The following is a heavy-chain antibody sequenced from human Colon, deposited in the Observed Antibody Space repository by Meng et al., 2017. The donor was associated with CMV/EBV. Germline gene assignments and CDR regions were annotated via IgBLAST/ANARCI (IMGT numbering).Heavy chain of an antibody. CDR2: INPNSGGT. J-gene: IGHJ4*02. CDR3: ASLPFPYCTTSTCYNSGDY. Sequence: ASVKVSCKTSGYSFTGFHMHWVRQAPGQGLEWMGWINPNSGGTMYAQKFQGRVTMTRDSSISTAYMELRRLGSDDTAVYYCASLPFPYCTTSTCYNSGDYCGQGTLVTVSS. D-gene: IGHD2-2*02. CDR1: GYSFTGFH. V-gene: IGHV1-2*02.